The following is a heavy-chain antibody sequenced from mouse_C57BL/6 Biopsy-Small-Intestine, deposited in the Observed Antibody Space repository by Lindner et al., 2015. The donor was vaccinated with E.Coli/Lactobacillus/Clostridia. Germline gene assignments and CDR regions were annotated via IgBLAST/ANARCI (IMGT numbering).Heavy chain of an antibody. CDR3: ARREVYYFDY. Sequence: VQLQESGPELVKSGTSVKISCQASGYSFTGNYLNWVKQSPKKSLEWIGEINPSTGGATYNQKFGAKVTLTVDRSSSTTYMQFKSLTSDDSAVYYCARREVYYFDYWGQGTTLTVSS. J-gene: IGHJ2*01. CDR2: INPSTGGA. V-gene: IGHV1-42*01. CDR1: GYSFTGNY.